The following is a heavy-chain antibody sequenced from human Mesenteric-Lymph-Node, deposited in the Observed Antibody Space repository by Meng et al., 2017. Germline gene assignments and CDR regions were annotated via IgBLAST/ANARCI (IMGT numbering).Heavy chain of an antibody. V-gene: IGHV1-69*06. CDR2: IIPIFGTA. CDR3: ASRRAYCGGDCYSPFDY. D-gene: IGHD2-21*02. CDR1: GGTFSSYA. Sequence: SVKVSCKASGGTFSSYAISWVRQAPGQGLEWMGGIIPIFGTANYAQKFQGRVTITADKSTSTAYMELSSLRSEDTAVYYCASRRAYCGGDCYSPFDYWGQGTLVTVSS. J-gene: IGHJ4*02.